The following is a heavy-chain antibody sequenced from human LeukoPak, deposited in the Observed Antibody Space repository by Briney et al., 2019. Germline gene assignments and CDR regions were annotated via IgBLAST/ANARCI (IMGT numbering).Heavy chain of an antibody. Sequence: SVKVSCKASGGTFSSYAISWVRQAPGQGLEWMGGIIPIFGTANYAQKFQGRVTITADKSTSTAYMEMSSLRSEDTAVYYCARAYCSGGSCYSRYYYYYYMDVWGKGTTVTVSS. J-gene: IGHJ6*03. CDR2: IIPIFGTA. V-gene: IGHV1-69*06. CDR3: ARAYCSGGSCYSRYYYYYYMDV. CDR1: GGTFSSYA. D-gene: IGHD2-15*01.